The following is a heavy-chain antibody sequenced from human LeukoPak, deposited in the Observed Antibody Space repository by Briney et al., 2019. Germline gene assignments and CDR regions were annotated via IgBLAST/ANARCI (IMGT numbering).Heavy chain of an antibody. CDR2: IYQSGAT. CDR3: ARGSGIVGATSGWFDP. CDR1: GGSISGSNW. Sequence: SETLSLTCAVSGGSISGSNWWSWVRQPPGKGLEWIGEIYQSGATNYNPVFKSRVTISLDKSKNQFSLKVTSVTAADTAVYYCARGSGIVGATSGWFDPWGQGTLVTVSS. J-gene: IGHJ5*02. D-gene: IGHD1-26*01. V-gene: IGHV4-4*02.